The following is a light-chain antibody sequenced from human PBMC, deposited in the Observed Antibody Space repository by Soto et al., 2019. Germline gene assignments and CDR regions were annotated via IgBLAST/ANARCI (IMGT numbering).Light chain of an antibody. V-gene: IGKV1-33*01. CDR1: PVSSTA. J-gene: IGKJ5*01. CDR3: QQYENFPT. Sequence: GESVTLTCRASPVSSTALTWYQQKPGRAPKRRIYDASNLEAGVPSRFRGSGSGTDLTFTISRLQPEDIATYYCQQYENFPTFGQGTRLEIK. CDR2: DAS.